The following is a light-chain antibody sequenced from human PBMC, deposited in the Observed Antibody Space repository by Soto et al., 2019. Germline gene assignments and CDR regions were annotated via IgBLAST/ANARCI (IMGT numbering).Light chain of an antibody. V-gene: IGKV3-15*01. J-gene: IGKJ5*01. Sequence: EIVMTQSPATLSVSPGERATLSCRASQSVSSNLAWYQQKPGQAPRLLIYGASTRATGIPARFSGSGSGTEFTLTISSLQSEDFALYYCQQRNNWPITFGQGTRLEI. CDR3: QQRNNWPIT. CDR2: GAS. CDR1: QSVSSN.